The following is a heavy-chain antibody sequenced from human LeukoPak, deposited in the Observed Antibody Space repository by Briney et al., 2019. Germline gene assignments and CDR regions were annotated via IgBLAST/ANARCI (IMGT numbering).Heavy chain of an antibody. CDR3: AKDGARLEYYFDY. J-gene: IGHJ4*02. CDR1: GFTFSSYA. V-gene: IGHV3-23*01. CDR2: ISGGGGST. Sequence: GGSLRLSCAASGFTFSSYAMSWVRQAPGKGLEWVSAISGGGGSTYYADSVKGRFTISRDNSKNTLYLQMNSLRAEDTAVYYCAKDGARLEYYFDYWGRGTLVTVSS. D-gene: IGHD1-1*01.